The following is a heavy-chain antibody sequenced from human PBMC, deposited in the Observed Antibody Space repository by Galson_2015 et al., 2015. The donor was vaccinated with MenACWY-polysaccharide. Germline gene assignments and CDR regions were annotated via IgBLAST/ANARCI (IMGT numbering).Heavy chain of an antibody. J-gene: IGHJ4*02. V-gene: IGHV3-7*01. CDR1: GFTFSKYW. Sequence: SLRLSCAASGFTFSKYWMSWVRQGPGKGLERVANIKHDGSEIYYPDSVKGRFTISRNNAKNSVYLQMNTLRAEDTAVYHCARDDSSGHYYFDYWGLGTLVTVSS. CDR2: IKHDGSEI. D-gene: IGHD3-22*01. CDR3: ARDDSSGHYYFDY.